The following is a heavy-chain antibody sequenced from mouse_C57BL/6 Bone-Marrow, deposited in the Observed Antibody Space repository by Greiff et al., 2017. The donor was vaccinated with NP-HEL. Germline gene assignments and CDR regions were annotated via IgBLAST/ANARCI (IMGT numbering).Heavy chain of an antibody. D-gene: IGHD1-1*01. J-gene: IGHJ2*01. CDR3: ASGPYYYGSSCFDY. Sequence: EVKLVESGPVLVKPGASVKMSCKASGYTFTDYYMNWVKQSHGKSLEWIGVINPYNGGTSYNQKFKGKATLTVDKSSSTAYMELNSLTSEDSAVYYCASGPYYYGSSCFDYWGQGTTLTVSS. V-gene: IGHV1-19*01. CDR2: INPYNGGT. CDR1: GYTFTDYY.